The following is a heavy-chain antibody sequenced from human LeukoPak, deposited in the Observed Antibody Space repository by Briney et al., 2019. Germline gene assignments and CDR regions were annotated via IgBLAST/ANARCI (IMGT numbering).Heavy chain of an antibody. V-gene: IGHV3-33*01. D-gene: IGHD6-6*01. CDR2: IWYDGTNK. CDR3: ARDSRDLEYSSSSGLGY. CDR1: GFTFSSYG. Sequence: RSLRLSCAASGFTFSSYGMHWVRQAPGKGLEWVAVIWYDGTNKYYADSVKGRFTISRDNSKNTLYLQMNSLRAEDTAVYYCARDSRDLEYSSSSGLGYWGQGTLVTVSS. J-gene: IGHJ4*02.